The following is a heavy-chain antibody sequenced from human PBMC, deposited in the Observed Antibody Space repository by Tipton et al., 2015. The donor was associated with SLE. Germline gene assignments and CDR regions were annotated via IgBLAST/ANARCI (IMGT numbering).Heavy chain of an antibody. CDR1: GFTFSSYS. CDR2: ISSSSSYI. D-gene: IGHD5-18*01. J-gene: IGHJ6*03. V-gene: IGHV3-21*01. Sequence: SLRLSCAASGFTFSSYSMNWVRQAPGKGLEWVSSISSSSSYIYYADSVKGRFTISRDNAKNSLYLQMNSLRAEDTAVYYCARRYDTAMVYYYYYMDVWGKGTTVTVSS. CDR3: ARRYDTAMVYYYYYMDV.